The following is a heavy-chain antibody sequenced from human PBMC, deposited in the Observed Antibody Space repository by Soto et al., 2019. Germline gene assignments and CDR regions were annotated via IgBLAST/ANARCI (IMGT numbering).Heavy chain of an antibody. Sequence: GASVKVSCKVSGYTLSEVGIHWVRQTPGKGLEWMGGFDPENDETSYAQKFQGRVTLTEDTSTDTAYLELSSLRSEDTAIYYCAFASFCISAACYSDYNWFDPWRQGPMVTV. D-gene: IGHD2-2*01. CDR1: GYTLSEVG. J-gene: IGHJ5*02. CDR2: FDPENDET. CDR3: AFASFCISAACYSDYNWFDP. V-gene: IGHV1-24*01.